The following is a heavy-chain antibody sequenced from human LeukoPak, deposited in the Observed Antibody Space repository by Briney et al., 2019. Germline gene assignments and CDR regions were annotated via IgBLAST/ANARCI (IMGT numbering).Heavy chain of an antibody. Sequence: GGYLRLSCAASGFTFSSYSMKWVRQAPGKGLEWVSYISSSSSTIYYADSVKGRFTISRDNAKNSLYLQMNSLRDEDTAVYYCARAEYYDSSGYYEFWGQGTLVTVSS. CDR1: GFTFSSYS. D-gene: IGHD3-22*01. CDR2: ISSSSSTI. V-gene: IGHV3-48*02. J-gene: IGHJ4*02. CDR3: ARAEYYDSSGYYEF.